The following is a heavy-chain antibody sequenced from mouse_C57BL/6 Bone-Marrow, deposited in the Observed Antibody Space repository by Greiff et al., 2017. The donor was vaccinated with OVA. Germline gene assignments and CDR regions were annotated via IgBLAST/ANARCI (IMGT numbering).Heavy chain of an antibody. V-gene: IGHV1-54*01. CDR1: GYAFTNYL. Sequence: VQLQQSGAELVRPGTSVKVSCKASGYAFTNYLIEWVKQRPGQGLEWIGVINPGSGGTNYTEKFKGKGTLTADKSSSTAYMQLISLTSEDSAVYFCSRDVYYYGSSYPFAYWGQGTLVTVSA. CDR3: SRDVYYYGSSYPFAY. CDR2: INPGSGGT. D-gene: IGHD1-1*01. J-gene: IGHJ3*01.